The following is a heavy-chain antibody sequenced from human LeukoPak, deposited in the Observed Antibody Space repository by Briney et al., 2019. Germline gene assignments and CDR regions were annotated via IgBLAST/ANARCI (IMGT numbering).Heavy chain of an antibody. CDR3: ARDGVYCSSTSCYLDY. CDR1: GFTFSSYG. J-gene: IGHJ4*02. CDR2: IWYDGSNK. Sequence: GRSLRLSCAASGFTFSSYGMHWVRQAPGKGLEWVAVIWYDGSNKYYADPVKGRFTISRDNSKNTLYLQMNSLRAEDTAVYYCARDGVYCSSTSCYLDYWDQGTLVTVSS. D-gene: IGHD2-2*01. V-gene: IGHV3-33*01.